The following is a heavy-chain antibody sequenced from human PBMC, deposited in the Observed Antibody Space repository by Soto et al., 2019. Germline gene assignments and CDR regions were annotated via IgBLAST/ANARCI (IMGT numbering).Heavy chain of an antibody. J-gene: IGHJ6*02. CDR1: GGSITSGGYA. CDR2: IYQGGSA. V-gene: IGHV4-30-2*06. CDR3: ARSFYGVDL. Sequence: PSETLSLTCAVSGGSITSGGYAWSWIRQSPGQGLEWIGYIYQGGSAFYNPSLKPRVTTFLDRSKNQCSLNLTSVTAADTAVYYCARSFYGVDLWGQGTPVTVSS.